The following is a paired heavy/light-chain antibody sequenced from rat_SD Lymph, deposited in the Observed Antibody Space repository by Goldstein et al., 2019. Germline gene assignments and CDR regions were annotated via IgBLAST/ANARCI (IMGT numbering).Light chain of an antibody. V-gene: IGKV8S5*01. J-gene: IGKJ2-1*01. CDR1: QSLLYSGNQKNY. CDR3: QQYYDTPPT. CDR2: WAS. Sequence: DIVMTQSPSSLAVSAGETVTINCKSSQSLLYSGNQKNYLAWYQQKPGQSPKLLIYWASTRQSGVPDRFIGSGSGTDFTLTISSVQAEDLAIYYCQQYYDTPPTFGAGTKLELK.
Heavy chain of an antibody. CDR2: IWRNGNT. V-gene: IGHV2-52*01. J-gene: IGHJ2*01. CDR3: TRDPEGYGYYFDY. D-gene: IGHD1-7*01. Sequence: QVQLKESGPVLVQASETLSLTCTVSGFSLTNYGVIWVRQPPGKGLEWMGIIWRNGNTDYNSALKSRLSINRDTSKSQVFLKMNSLQTDDTAIYYCTRDPEGYGYYFDYWGQGVMVTVSS. CDR1: GFSLTNYG.